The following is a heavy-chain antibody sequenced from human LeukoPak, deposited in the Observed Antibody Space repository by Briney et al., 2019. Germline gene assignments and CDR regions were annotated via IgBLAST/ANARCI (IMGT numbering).Heavy chain of an antibody. CDR1: GGSISSSSYY. Sequence: SETLSLTCTVSGGSISSSSYYWGWIRQPPGKGLEWIGSIYYSGSTYYNPSLKSRVTISVDTSKNQFSLKLSSVTAADTAVYYCARCFFSETLYQLLVYYFDYWGQGTLVTVSS. V-gene: IGHV4-39*01. D-gene: IGHD2-2*01. J-gene: IGHJ4*02. CDR3: ARCFFSETLYQLLVYYFDY. CDR2: IYYSGST.